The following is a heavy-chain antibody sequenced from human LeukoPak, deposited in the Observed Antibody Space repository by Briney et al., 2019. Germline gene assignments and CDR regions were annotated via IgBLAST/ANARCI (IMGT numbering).Heavy chain of an antibody. D-gene: IGHD5-12*01. V-gene: IGHV3-11*01. Sequence: PGGSLRLSCAASGFTFSDYYMSWIRQAPGKGLEWISYISSSGSTIYYADSVKGRFTISRDNAKNSLYLQMNSLRAEDTAVYHCARDNNYSGYEFGYYPMDVWGQGTTVTVSS. CDR3: ARDNNYSGYEFGYYPMDV. J-gene: IGHJ6*02. CDR2: ISSSGSTI. CDR1: GFTFSDYY.